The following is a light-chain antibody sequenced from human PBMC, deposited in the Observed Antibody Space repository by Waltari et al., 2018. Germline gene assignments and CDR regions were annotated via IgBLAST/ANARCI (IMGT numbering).Light chain of an antibody. J-gene: IGKJ5*01. CDR1: QSLLQSNGYNY. CDR3: MQALQTPAT. V-gene: IGKV2-28*01. Sequence: DIVVTQSPLSLPVTPGEPASISCRSSQSLLQSNGYNYLDWYLQKPGQSPQLLIHLGSKRAPGVPDRFSGTGSGTDFTLKISRVEAEDVGIYYCMQALQTPATFGQGTRLEIK. CDR2: LGS.